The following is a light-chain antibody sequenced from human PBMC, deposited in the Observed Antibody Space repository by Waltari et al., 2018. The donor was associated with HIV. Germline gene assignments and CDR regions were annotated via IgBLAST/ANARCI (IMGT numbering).Light chain of an antibody. Sequence: EIVLTQSPGTLSLSPGERATLSCRASQSVSTSSLAWYQQKPGQAPRLLIYDASTRATGIPDRFSGSWSGTDFTLTISRLEPEDFAVYYCQQYGNSPPLTFGGGTKVELK. V-gene: IGKV3-20*01. CDR2: DAS. J-gene: IGKJ4*01. CDR3: QQYGNSPPLT. CDR1: QSVSTSS.